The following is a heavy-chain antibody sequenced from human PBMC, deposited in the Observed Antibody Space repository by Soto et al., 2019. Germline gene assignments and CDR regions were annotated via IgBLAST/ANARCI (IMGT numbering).Heavy chain of an antibody. J-gene: IGHJ4*02. Sequence: PSETLSLTCTVSGDSINNQYWSWIRQPPGKRLEWIGYIYYTGSTTYNPSLESRVNMSVDTSKNQFSLDLSSVNAADTAVYYCAKYRRTAAEGYTLDYWGRGTLGTVS. D-gene: IGHD5-12*01. CDR2: IYYTGST. CDR1: GDSINNQY. V-gene: IGHV4-59*11. CDR3: AKYRRTAAEGYTLDY.